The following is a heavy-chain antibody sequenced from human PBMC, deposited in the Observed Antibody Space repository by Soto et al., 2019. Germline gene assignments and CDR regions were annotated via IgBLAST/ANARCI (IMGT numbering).Heavy chain of an antibody. V-gene: IGHV3-23*01. CDR2: ISGIGGST. D-gene: IGHD2-21*01. CDR3: ANFFFQAEDGIRDL. Sequence: KDLEWVSAISGIGGSTSSADSVQGRFTISRDNSKKTLYLQMTSRRAGDTAVYYCANFFFQAEDGIRDL. J-gene: IGHJ2*01.